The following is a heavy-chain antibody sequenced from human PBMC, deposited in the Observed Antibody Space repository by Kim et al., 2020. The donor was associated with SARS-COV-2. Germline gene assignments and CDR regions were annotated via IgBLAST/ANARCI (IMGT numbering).Heavy chain of an antibody. CDR1: GFTFTSSA. CDR3: SADRRGVFAFDI. Sequence: SVKVSCKASGFTFTSSAVQWVRQARGQRLEWIGWIVFGSGNTNYAQKFQERVTITRDMSTSTAYMELSSLRSEDTAVYYCSADRRGVFAFDIWGQGTMVTVSS. D-gene: IGHD3-10*01. V-gene: IGHV1-58*01. J-gene: IGHJ3*02. CDR2: IVFGSGNT.